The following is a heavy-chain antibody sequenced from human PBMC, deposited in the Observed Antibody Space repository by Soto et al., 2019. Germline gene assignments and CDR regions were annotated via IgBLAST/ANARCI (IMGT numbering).Heavy chain of an antibody. CDR2: IYSGGST. Sequence: GGSLRLSCAASGFTVSSNYMSWVRQAPGKGLEWVSVIYSGGSTYYADSVKGRFTISRDNSKNTLYLQMNSLRAEDTAVYYCAKDRSSGPIGDTDGMDVWGQGTTVTVSS. D-gene: IGHD6-19*01. J-gene: IGHJ6*02. CDR1: GFTVSSNY. V-gene: IGHV3-53*05. CDR3: AKDRSSGPIGDTDGMDV.